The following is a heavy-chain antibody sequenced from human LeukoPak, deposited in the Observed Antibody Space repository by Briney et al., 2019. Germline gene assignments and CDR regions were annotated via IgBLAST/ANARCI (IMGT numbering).Heavy chain of an antibody. Sequence: GGTLRLSCAASGFTFSSYGMSWVRQAPGKGLEWVSAISGSGGSTYYADSVKGRFTISRDNSKNTLYLQMNSLRAEDTAVYYCARVFNYDFWTPFDYWGQGTLVTVSS. J-gene: IGHJ4*02. D-gene: IGHD3-3*01. CDR2: ISGSGGST. CDR1: GFTFSSYG. CDR3: ARVFNYDFWTPFDY. V-gene: IGHV3-23*01.